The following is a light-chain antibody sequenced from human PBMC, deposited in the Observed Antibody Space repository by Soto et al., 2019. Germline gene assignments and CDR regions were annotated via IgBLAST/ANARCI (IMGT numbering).Light chain of an antibody. Sequence: EILLTQSPGTLSLSPGERATLSCRASQRVSSNYLAWYQQKPGQAPRLLIYAASSRATGIPDRFSGSGSGTDFTLTISRLEPEDFAVYYCQLYGSSPPFTFGPGTKVDIK. CDR3: QLYGSSPPFT. CDR2: AAS. CDR1: QRVSSNY. J-gene: IGKJ3*01. V-gene: IGKV3-20*01.